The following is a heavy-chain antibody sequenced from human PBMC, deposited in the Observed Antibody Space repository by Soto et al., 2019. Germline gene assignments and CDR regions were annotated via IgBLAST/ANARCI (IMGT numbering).Heavy chain of an antibody. J-gene: IGHJ6*02. CDR3: AGDLLVVAYSGYDNYYYGMDV. Sequence: ASVKVSCKAPGYTFTSYGISWVRQAPGQGLEWMGWISAYNGNTNYAQKLQGRVTMTTDTSTSTAYMELRSLRSDDTAVYYCAGDLLVVAYSGYDNYYYGMDVWGQGTTVTVSS. V-gene: IGHV1-18*01. CDR1: GYTFTSYG. CDR2: ISAYNGNT. D-gene: IGHD5-12*01.